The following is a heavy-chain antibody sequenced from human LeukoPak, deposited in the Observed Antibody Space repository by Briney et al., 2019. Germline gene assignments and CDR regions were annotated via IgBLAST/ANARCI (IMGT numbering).Heavy chain of an antibody. CDR3: AKDMVRGVIIPYYFDY. CDR2: ISYDGSNK. CDR1: GFTFSSYG. Sequence: GGSLRLSCAASGFTFSSYGMHWVRQAPGKGLEWVAVISYDGSNKYYADSVKGRSTISRDNSKNTLYLQMNSLRAEDTAVYYCAKDMVRGVIIPYYFDYWGQGTLVTVSS. V-gene: IGHV3-30*18. J-gene: IGHJ4*02. D-gene: IGHD3-10*01.